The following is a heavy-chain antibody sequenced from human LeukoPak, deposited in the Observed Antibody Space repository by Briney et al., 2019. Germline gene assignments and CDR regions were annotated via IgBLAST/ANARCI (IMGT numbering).Heavy chain of an antibody. J-gene: IGHJ4*02. D-gene: IGHD3-10*01. CDR1: GFSFSTYW. CDR2: ISRNSICI. V-gene: IGHV3-21*01. Sequence: GGSLRLSCAASGFSFSTYWMHWVRQAPGKGLEWVSSISRNSICIYYADSVRGRFTISRDNAKNLLYLQMNSLRAEDTAVYYCLRRGDYWGQGTLVTVSS. CDR3: LRRGDY.